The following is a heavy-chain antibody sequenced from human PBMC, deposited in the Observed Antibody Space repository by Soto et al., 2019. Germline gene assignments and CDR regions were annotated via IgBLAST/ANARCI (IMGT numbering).Heavy chain of an antibody. CDR1: GYTLTELS. D-gene: IGHD3-10*01. J-gene: IGHJ6*02. CDR3: ETEGVGPYGSGRPYYYGMDV. CDR2: FDPEDGET. Sequence: ASVKVSCKVSGYTLTELSMHWVRQAPGKGLEWMGGFDPEDGETIYAQKFQGRVTMTEDTSTDTAYMELSSLRSEDTAVYYCETEGVGPYGSGRPYYYGMDVWGQGTTVTVSS. V-gene: IGHV1-24*01.